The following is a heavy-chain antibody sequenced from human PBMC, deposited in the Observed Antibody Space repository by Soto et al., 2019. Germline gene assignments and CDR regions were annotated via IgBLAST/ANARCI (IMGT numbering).Heavy chain of an antibody. CDR2: VNLSGNT. Sequence: QVQPQQWGAGVLKPSETLSLTCAIYGASFSPYHWSWIRQSPGKGLEWIGEVNLSGNTYYNPSFKTRVTMSVDASKNQFSPKMGSLTAADTAIYYCARSPTFYNYVWGNSTYWGQGALVTVSS. J-gene: IGHJ4*02. V-gene: IGHV4-34*01. CDR3: ARSPTFYNYVWGNSTY. CDR1: GASFSPYH. D-gene: IGHD3-16*01.